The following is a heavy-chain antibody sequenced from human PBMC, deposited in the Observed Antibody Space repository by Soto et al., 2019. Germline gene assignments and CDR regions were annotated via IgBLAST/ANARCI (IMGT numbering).Heavy chain of an antibody. D-gene: IGHD2-15*01. Sequence: QVQLVQSGAEVKKPGSSVKVSCKASGGTFSSYTISWVRQAPGQGLEWMGRIIPILGIANYAQKFQGRVTITADISTSTAYMELSSLRSEDTAVYYCARYGGIPHLWDWGQGTLVTVSS. J-gene: IGHJ4*02. V-gene: IGHV1-69*02. CDR3: ARYGGIPHLWD. CDR1: GGTFSSYT. CDR2: IIPILGIA.